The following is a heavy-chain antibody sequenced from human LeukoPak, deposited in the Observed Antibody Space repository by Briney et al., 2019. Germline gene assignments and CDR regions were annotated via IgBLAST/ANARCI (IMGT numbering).Heavy chain of an antibody. J-gene: IGHJ6*02. CDR3: AIAHPPLPRYGMDV. D-gene: IGHD3-3*02. CDR2: IYYSGST. V-gene: IGHV4-59*08. Sequence: SETLSLTCAVYGGSFSGYYWSWIRQPPGKGLEWIGYIYYSGSTNYNPSLKSRVTISVDTSKNQFSLKLSSVTAADTAVYYCAIAHPPLPRYGMDVWGQGTTVTVSS. CDR1: GGSFSGYY.